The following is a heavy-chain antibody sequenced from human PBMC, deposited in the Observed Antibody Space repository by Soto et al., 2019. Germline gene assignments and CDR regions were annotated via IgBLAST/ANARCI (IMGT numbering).Heavy chain of an antibody. CDR1: GFTFSSYS. CDR3: ARPNSSPTLYYHYGMDV. V-gene: IGHV3-21*01. CDR2: ISSSSSYI. Sequence: GGSLRLSCAASGFTFSSYSMNWVRQAPGKGMEWVSSISSSSSYIYYADSVKGRFTISRDNAKNSLYLQMNRLRAEDTAVYYCARPNSSPTLYYHYGMDVWGQGTTVTVSS. J-gene: IGHJ6*02. D-gene: IGHD6-13*01.